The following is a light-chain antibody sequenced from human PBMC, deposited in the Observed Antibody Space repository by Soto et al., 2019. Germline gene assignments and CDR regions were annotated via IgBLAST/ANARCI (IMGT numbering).Light chain of an antibody. CDR3: SSYAGSKGVV. CDR1: SSDVGGYNY. Sequence: QSVLTQPPSASGSPGQSVTISCTGTSSDVGGYNYVSWYQQHPGKAPKLMIYDVSKRPSGVPDRFSGSKSGNTASLTVAGLQAEDEAEYYCSSYAGSKGVVFGGGTKLTVL. V-gene: IGLV2-8*01. J-gene: IGLJ2*01. CDR2: DVS.